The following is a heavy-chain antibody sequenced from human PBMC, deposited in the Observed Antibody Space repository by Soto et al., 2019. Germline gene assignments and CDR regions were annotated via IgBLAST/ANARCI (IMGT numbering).Heavy chain of an antibody. CDR2: INSDGSST. D-gene: IGHD6-13*01. J-gene: IGHJ6*02. CDR1: GFTFSSYW. V-gene: IGHV3-74*01. CDR3: ARVRAAAGRTYYYYYYGMDV. Sequence: EVQLVESGGGLVQPGGSLRLSCAASGFTFSSYWMHWVRQAPGKGLVWVSRINSDGSSTSYADSVKGRFTISRDNAKNTLYLHMNSLRAEDTAVYYCARVRAAAGRTYYYYYYGMDVWGQGTTVTVSS.